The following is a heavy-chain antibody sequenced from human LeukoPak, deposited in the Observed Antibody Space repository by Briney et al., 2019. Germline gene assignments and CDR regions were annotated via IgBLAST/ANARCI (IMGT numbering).Heavy chain of an antibody. CDR3: AKPTMALDRDWYSDL. Sequence: GGSLRLSCAASGFTFDDYGMSWVRQAPGKGLEWVSGINWNGGSTGYADPVKGRFTISRDNAKNSLYLQMNSLRAEDTAVYYCAKPTMALDRDWYSDLWGRGTLVTVSS. CDR1: GFTFDDYG. V-gene: IGHV3-20*04. D-gene: IGHD3-10*01. J-gene: IGHJ2*01. CDR2: INWNGGST.